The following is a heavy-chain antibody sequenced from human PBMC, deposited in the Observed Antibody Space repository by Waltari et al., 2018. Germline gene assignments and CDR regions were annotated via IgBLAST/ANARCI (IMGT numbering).Heavy chain of an antibody. V-gene: IGHV4-39*01. D-gene: IGHD3-3*01. CDR2: IYYSGST. CDR1: GGSISSSSYY. J-gene: IGHJ3*02. CDR3: ARQGVLRFLEWFPDAFDI. Sequence: QLQLQESGPGLVKPSETLSLTCTVSGGSISSSSYYWGWIRQPPGKGLEWIGSIYYSGSTYYNPSLKRRVTISVDTSKNQFSLKLSSVTAADTAVYYCARQGVLRFLEWFPDAFDIWCQGTMVTVSS.